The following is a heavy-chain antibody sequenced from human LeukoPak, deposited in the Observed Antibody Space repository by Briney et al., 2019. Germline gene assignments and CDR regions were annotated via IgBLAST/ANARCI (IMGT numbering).Heavy chain of an antibody. J-gene: IGHJ4*02. CDR1: GFTFSSYS. V-gene: IGHV3-21*01. CDR3: ARGGFSYYGLDY. CDR2: ISCSSSYI. Sequence: GGSLRLSCAASGFTFSSYSMNWVRQAPGKGLEWVSSISCSSSYIYYADSVKGRFTISRDNAKNSLYLQMNSLRAEDTAVYYCARGGFSYYGLDYWGQGTLVTVSS. D-gene: IGHD3-10*01.